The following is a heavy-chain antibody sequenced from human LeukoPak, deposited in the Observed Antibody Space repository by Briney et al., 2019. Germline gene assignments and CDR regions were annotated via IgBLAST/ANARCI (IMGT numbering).Heavy chain of an antibody. D-gene: IGHD1-26*01. V-gene: IGHV4-59*01. CDR2: IYYSGST. J-gene: IGHJ4*02. CDR1: GASIKTFY. CDR3: ARAGYGVGDTAHHYFDY. Sequence: PSETLSLTCTVSGASIKTFYWSWIRQPPGKGLECIGYIYYSGSTNYNPSLKSRVTLSVDTSKNQFSLKLSSVTAADTAVYYCARAGYGVGDTAHHYFDYWGQGTLVTVSS.